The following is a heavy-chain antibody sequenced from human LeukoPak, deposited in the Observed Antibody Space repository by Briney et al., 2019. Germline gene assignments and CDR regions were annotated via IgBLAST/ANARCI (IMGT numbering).Heavy chain of an antibody. CDR1: GYTFTSYG. CDR2: ISAYNGNT. D-gene: IGHD3-10*01. Sequence: ASVEVSCKASGYTFTSYGISWVRQAPGQGLEWMGWISAYNGNTNYAQKLQGRVTMTTDTSTSTAYMELRSLRSDDTAVYYCARTVTRYYYYGMDVWGQGTTVTVTS. CDR3: ARTVTRYYYYGMDV. V-gene: IGHV1-18*01. J-gene: IGHJ6*02.